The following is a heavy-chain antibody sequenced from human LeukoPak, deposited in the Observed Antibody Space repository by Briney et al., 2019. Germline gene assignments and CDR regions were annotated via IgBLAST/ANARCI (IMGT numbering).Heavy chain of an antibody. D-gene: IGHD6-19*01. Sequence: ASVKVSCKASGYTFTGYYMHWVRRAPGQGLELMGWINPNSGGTNYAQKFQGRVTMTRDTSISTAYMELSRLRSDDTAVYYCARDSSGWRTDAFDIWGQGTMVTVSS. V-gene: IGHV1-2*02. CDR2: INPNSGGT. CDR3: ARDSSGWRTDAFDI. CDR1: GYTFTGYY. J-gene: IGHJ3*02.